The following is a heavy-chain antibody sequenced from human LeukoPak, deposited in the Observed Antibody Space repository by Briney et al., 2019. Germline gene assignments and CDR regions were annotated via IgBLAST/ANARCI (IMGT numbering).Heavy chain of an antibody. J-gene: IGHJ4*02. V-gene: IGHV1-24*01. CDR3: ATVWGGSSGGFDY. Sequence: ASVKVSCKVSGYSLTELSIHWVRQAPGKGLEWMGGIDPEDGETLYAQNLQGRVTMTEDTSTDTAYMELSSLRSEDTAVCYCATVWGGSSGGFDYWGQGTLVTVSS. CDR2: IDPEDGET. D-gene: IGHD2-15*01. CDR1: GYSLTELS.